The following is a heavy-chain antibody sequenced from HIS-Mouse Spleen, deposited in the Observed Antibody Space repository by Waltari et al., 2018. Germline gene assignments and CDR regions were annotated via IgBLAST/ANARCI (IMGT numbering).Heavy chain of an antibody. D-gene: IGHD6-13*01. V-gene: IGHV3-9*01. CDR2: ISWNSGSI. CDR1: GFTFTDSA. CDR3: AKSGAAAGEYFQH. J-gene: IGHJ1*01. Sequence: EVQLVASGGGLVTPGRSLSRSCAAPGFTFTDSAFPWFRQAPGKGLEWVSGISWNSGSIGYADSVKGRFTISRDNAKNSLYLQMNSLRAEDTALYYCAKSGAAAGEYFQHWGQGTLVTVSS.